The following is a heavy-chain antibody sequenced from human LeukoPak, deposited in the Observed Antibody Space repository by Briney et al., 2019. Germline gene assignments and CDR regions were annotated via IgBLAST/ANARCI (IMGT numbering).Heavy chain of an antibody. V-gene: IGHV4-34*01. Sequence: PSETLSLTCAVYGGSFSGYYWSWIRQPPGKGLEWIGEINHSGSTYYNPSLKSRVTISVDRSKNQFSLKLSSVTAADTAVYYCATQDFWSGYFDYWGQGTLVTVSS. CDR1: GGSFSGYY. J-gene: IGHJ4*02. CDR2: INHSGST. D-gene: IGHD3-3*01. CDR3: ATQDFWSGYFDY.